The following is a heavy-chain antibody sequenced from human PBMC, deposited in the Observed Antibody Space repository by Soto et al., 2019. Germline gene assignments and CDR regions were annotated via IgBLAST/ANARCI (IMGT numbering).Heavy chain of an antibody. V-gene: IGHV4-4*02. Sequence: QVQLQESGPGLLKPSGTLSLTCTVSGDSMSSSNWWNWVRQPPGKGLEWIGEAHHSGRTNYNPSLKSRVTISVDRSQNRFSLQLTSVTAADTAVYYCARSEATALDYWGQGTLVTVSS. CDR1: GDSMSSSNW. CDR2: AHHSGRT. CDR3: ARSEATALDY. J-gene: IGHJ4*02.